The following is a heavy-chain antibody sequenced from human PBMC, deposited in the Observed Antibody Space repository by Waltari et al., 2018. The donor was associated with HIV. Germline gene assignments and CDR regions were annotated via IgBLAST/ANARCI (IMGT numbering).Heavy chain of an antibody. D-gene: IGHD6-13*01. CDR1: GYTFSTYG. V-gene: IGHV7-4-1*02. CDR2: INTKNGNP. Sequence: QVQLVQSGSELKKPGASVKVSCKASGYTFSTYGVNWVRRAPGQGLEWMGWINTKNGNPTYGQGFTGRFVFSLDTSVSTTYLQINSLKAEDTAVYYCARTGIAGAGVYFQYWGQGTLVTVSS. J-gene: IGHJ1*01. CDR3: ARTGIAGAGVYFQY.